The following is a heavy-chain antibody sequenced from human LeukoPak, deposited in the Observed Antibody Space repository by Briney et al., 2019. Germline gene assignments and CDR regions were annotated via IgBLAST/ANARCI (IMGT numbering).Heavy chain of an antibody. D-gene: IGHD4-17*01. CDR2: IYYSGST. CDR3: AREGDYGYYGGFDP. J-gene: IGHJ5*02. CDR1: GGSISSGDYD. V-gene: IGHV4-30-4*08. Sequence: SQTLSLTCTVSGGSISSGDYDWGWIRQPPGKGLDWIGYIYYSGSTYYNPSLKSRVTISVDTSKNQFSLKLGSVTAADTAVYYCAREGDYGYYGGFDPWGQGTLVTVSS.